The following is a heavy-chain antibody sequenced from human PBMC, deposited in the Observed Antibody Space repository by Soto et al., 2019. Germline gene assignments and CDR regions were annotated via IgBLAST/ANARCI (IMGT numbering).Heavy chain of an antibody. CDR2: FSYRGST. CDR1: ADSISNYY. D-gene: IGHD3-10*01. Sequence: SETLSLTCTVSADSISNYYWSWIRQPPGKGLEWIGYFSYRGSTNYNPSLKSRVTISVDTSKNQFSLNVSSVTAADTAVYYCARGGGDFCMDVWGKGTTVTVSS. J-gene: IGHJ6*03. CDR3: ARGGGDFCMDV. V-gene: IGHV4-59*12.